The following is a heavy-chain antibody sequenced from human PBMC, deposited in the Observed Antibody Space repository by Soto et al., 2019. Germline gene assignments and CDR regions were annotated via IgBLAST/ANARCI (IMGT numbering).Heavy chain of an antibody. Sequence: SETLSLTCTVSGGSVSSGSYYWSWIRQPPGKGLEWIGYIYYSGSTNYNPSLKSRVTISVDTSKNQFSLKLSSVTAADTAVYYCARDNRGTERLYYYYGMDVWGQGTTVTVSS. J-gene: IGHJ6*02. D-gene: IGHD1-1*01. V-gene: IGHV4-61*01. CDR1: GGSVSSGSYY. CDR2: IYYSGST. CDR3: ARDNRGTERLYYYYGMDV.